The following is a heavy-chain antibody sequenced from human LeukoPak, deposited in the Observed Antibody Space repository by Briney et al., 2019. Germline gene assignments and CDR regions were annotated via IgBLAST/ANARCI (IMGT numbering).Heavy chain of an antibody. V-gene: IGHV3-30*02. CDR1: GFTFSTYG. CDR3: AKGGEQVTWNFQN. CDR2: IRFDGSNK. Sequence: GGSLRLSCAASGFTFSTYGMHWVRQAPGKGLEWVAFIRFDGSNKYYADSVKGRFTISRDNSKNTLYLQMNSLRAEDTAVYYCAKGGEQVTWNFQNWGQGTLVTVSS. J-gene: IGHJ1*01. D-gene: IGHD1/OR15-1a*01.